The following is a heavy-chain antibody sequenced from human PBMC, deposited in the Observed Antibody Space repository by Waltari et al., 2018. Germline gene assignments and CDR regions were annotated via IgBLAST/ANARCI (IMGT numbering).Heavy chain of an antibody. D-gene: IGHD4-17*01. J-gene: IGHJ4*02. CDR2: INHSGST. V-gene: IGHV4-34*01. CDR1: GGSFSGHY. CDR3: ARGFRYGRIDY. Sequence: QVQLQQWGAGLLKPSETLSLTCAVYGGSFSGHYWSWIRQPPGKGLEWIGEINHSGSTNYNPSLKSRVTISVDTSKNQFSLKLSSVTAADTAVYYCARGFRYGRIDYWGQGTLVTVSS.